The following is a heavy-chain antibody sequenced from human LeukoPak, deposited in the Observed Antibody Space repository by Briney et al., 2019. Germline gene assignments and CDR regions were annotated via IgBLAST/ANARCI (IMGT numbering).Heavy chain of an antibody. V-gene: IGHV4-59*01. D-gene: IGHD1-26*01. CDR3: ARDLGSYYVNWYFDL. CDR1: GGSISSYY. J-gene: IGHJ2*01. CDR2: IYYSGST. Sequence: SETLSLTCTVSGGSISSYYWSWIRQPPGKGLEWIGYIYYSGSTNYNSSLKSRVTISVDTSKNQFSLKLSSVTAADTAVYYCARDLGSYYVNWYFDLWGRGTLVTVSS.